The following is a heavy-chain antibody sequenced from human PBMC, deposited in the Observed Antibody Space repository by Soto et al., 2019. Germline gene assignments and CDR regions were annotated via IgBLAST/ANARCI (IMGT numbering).Heavy chain of an antibody. D-gene: IGHD3-22*01. CDR2: IYHSGSA. J-gene: IGHJ5*02. V-gene: IGHV4-30-2*01. Sequence: SETLSLTCAVSGGSISSGDYSWSWIRQPPGKGLEWIGYIYHSGSAYYNPSLKSRVTISVDTSKNQFSLKLTSVTAADAALYYCARDFFDSSDYTTNWFDPWGQGTLVTVSS. CDR3: ARDFFDSSDYTTNWFDP. CDR1: GGSISSGDYS.